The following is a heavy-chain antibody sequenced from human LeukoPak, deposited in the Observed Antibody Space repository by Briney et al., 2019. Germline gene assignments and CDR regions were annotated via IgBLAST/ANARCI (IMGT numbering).Heavy chain of an antibody. CDR2: IIPIFGTA. Sequence: SVNVPCKASGGTFSSYAISWVRQAPGQGLEWMGGIIPIFGTANYAQKFQGRVTITADESTSTAYMELSSLRSEDTAVYYCARDHGNWKGPYYYYYGMDVWGQGTTVTVSS. CDR3: ARDHGNWKGPYYYYYGMDV. V-gene: IGHV1-69*13. J-gene: IGHJ6*02. D-gene: IGHD1-20*01. CDR1: GGTFSSYA.